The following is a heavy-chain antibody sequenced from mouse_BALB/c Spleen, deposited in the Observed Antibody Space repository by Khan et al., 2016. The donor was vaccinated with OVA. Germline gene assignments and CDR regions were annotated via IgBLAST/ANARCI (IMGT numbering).Heavy chain of an antibody. J-gene: IGHJ3*01. Sequence: LKESGAELAKPGASVKMSCKASGYTFTSYWMHWVKQRPGQGLEWIGYIDPSTDYTEYNQKFRDKATLTVDKSSTTVYMQLTSLTSEDSAVYYCVNHGSSSAWFTYWGQGTLVTVSA. CDR2: IDPSTDYT. CDR3: VNHGSSSAWFTY. D-gene: IGHD1-1*01. CDR1: GYTFTSYW. V-gene: IGHV1-7*01.